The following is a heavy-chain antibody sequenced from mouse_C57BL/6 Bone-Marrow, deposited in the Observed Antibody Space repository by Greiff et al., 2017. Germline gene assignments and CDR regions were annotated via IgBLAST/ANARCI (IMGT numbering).Heavy chain of an antibody. J-gene: IGHJ2*01. V-gene: IGHV1-78*01. CDR3: ARGDYYGSSYSY. D-gene: IGHD1-1*01. Sequence: VQLQQSDAELVKPGASVKISCKVSGYTFTDHTIHWMKQRPEQGLEWIGYIYPRDGSTKYNEKFKGKATLTADKSSSTAYIQLKSLTSEDSAVYFCARGDYYGSSYSYWGQGTTLTVSS. CDR1: GYTFTDHT. CDR2: IYPRDGST.